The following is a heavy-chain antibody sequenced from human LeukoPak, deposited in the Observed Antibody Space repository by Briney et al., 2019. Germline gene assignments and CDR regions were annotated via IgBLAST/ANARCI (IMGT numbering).Heavy chain of an antibody. J-gene: IGHJ4*02. V-gene: IGHV4-59*01. Sequence: SETLSLTCTVSGGSISNYDWSWIRQPPGKGLEWIGYIYYSGSANYNPSLKSRVTISVDTSKNQFSLKLSSVIAADTAVYYCARGLWQWLVDYWGQGTLVTVSS. CDR3: ARGLWQWLVDY. CDR1: GGSISNYD. D-gene: IGHD6-19*01. CDR2: IYYSGSA.